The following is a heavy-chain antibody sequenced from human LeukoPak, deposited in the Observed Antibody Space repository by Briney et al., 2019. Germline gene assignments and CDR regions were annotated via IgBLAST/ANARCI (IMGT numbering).Heavy chain of an antibody. J-gene: IGHJ4*02. CDR3: ARDTGGYDSSGYTDY. CDR2: IWYDGSNK. D-gene: IGHD3-22*01. CDR1: GFTFSSYG. V-gene: IGHV3-33*01. Sequence: GGSLRLSCAASGFTFSSYGMHWVRQAPGKGLEWVAVIWYDGSNKYYADSVKGRFTISRDNSKNTLYLQMNSLRAEDTAMYYCARDTGGYDSSGYTDYWGQGTLVTVSS.